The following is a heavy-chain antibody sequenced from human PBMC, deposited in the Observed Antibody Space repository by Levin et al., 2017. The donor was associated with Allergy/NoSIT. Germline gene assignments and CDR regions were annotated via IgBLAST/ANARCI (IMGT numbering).Heavy chain of an antibody. CDR1: GFTFGDYA. V-gene: IGHV3-49*03. Sequence: GGSLRLSCTVSGFTFGDYAMKWFRQAPGKGLEWVSFIRSNSHGGTTEYAASVKGRFTMSRDDSKSIAYLQMNSLKTEDTAVYFCTRVLVAAGPRLDYWGQGTLVTVSS. CDR3: TRVLVAAGPRLDY. J-gene: IGHJ4*02. CDR2: IRSNSHGGTT. D-gene: IGHD6-13*01.